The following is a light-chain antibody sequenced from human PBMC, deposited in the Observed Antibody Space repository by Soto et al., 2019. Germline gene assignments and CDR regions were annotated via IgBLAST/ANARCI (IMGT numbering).Light chain of an antibody. J-gene: IGKJ4*01. CDR2: KAS. V-gene: IGKV1-5*03. CDR3: QQYYSYPLT. CDR1: QTISSW. Sequence: DIQMTQSPSTLSGSVGDRVTITFRASQTISSWLAWYQQKPGKAPKLLIYKASTLKSGVPSRFSGSGSGTDFTLTIGCLQSEDFATYYCQQYYSYPLTFGGGTKVDIK.